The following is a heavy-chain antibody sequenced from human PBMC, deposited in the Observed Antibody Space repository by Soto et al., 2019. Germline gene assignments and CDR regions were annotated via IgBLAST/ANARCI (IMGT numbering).Heavy chain of an antibody. Sequence: LSPTRPRSEERFTRNNECGWQRQIPGQGLEWIGEIYRTGSTNYNPSLKSRVTISLDKSENQFSLKVTSLTAADTAVYYCASRDHRDLHSFPTRRSSDL. V-gene: IGHV4-4*02. CDR2: IYRTGST. D-gene: IGHD1-1*01. CDR1: EERFTRNNE. J-gene: IGHJ2*01. CDR3: ASRDHRDLHSFPTRRSSDL.